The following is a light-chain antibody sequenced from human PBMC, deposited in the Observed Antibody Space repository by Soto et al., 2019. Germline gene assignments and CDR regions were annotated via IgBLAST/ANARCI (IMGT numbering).Light chain of an antibody. V-gene: IGKV1-39*01. CDR1: QSISSY. J-gene: IGKJ1*01. CDR3: QQSYSTLTWP. CDR2: AAS. Sequence: DIQMTQSPSSLSASVGDRVTITCRARQSISSYLNWYQQKPGKAPKLLIYAASSLQSGVPSRFSGNGSGTDFTLTISSLQPEDFATYYCQQSYSTLTWPFGQGTKVAIK.